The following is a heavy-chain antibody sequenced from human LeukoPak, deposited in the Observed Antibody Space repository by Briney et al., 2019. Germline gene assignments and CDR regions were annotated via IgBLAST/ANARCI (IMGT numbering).Heavy chain of an antibody. CDR1: GGSISSYS. CDR3: ARDCSSTSCYDAFDI. D-gene: IGHD2-2*01. J-gene: IGHJ3*02. V-gene: IGHV4-30-2*01. Sequence: SETLSLTCTVSGGSISSYSWSWIRQPPGKGLEWIGYIYHSGSTYYNPSLKSRVTISVDRSKNQFSLKLSSVTAADTAVYYCARDCSSTSCYDAFDIWGQGTMVTVSS. CDR2: IYHSGST.